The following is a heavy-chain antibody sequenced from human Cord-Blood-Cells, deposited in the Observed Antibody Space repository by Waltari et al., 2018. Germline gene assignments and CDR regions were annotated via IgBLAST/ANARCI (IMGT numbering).Heavy chain of an antibody. V-gene: IGHV1-18*04. D-gene: IGHD3-3*01. CDR3: ARDLRFLEWLSETYDAFDI. CDR1: GYTFTSYG. CDR2: ISAYNGNT. J-gene: IGHJ3*02. Sequence: QVQLVQSGAEVKKPGASVKVSCKASGYTFTSYGISWVRQAPGQGLEWMGWISAYNGNTNYAQKLQGRVTMTTDTSTSTAYMELRSLRSDDTAVYYCARDLRFLEWLSETYDAFDIWGQGTMVTVSS.